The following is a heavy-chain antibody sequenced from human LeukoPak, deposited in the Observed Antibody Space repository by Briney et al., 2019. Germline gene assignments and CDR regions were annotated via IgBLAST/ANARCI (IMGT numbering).Heavy chain of an antibody. CDR1: GFTFSSYG. J-gene: IGHJ5*02. V-gene: IGHV3-23*01. CDR2: ISGDAGRT. CDR3: AKDGLYASGLGNWFDP. Sequence: GGSLRLSCAASGFTFSSYGMNWVRQAPGKGLEWVSGISGDAGRTYYADSVKGRFTIYRDNSKNTLYLQMNSLGAEDTALYYCAKDGLYASGLGNWFDPWGQGTLVTVSS. D-gene: IGHD3-10*01.